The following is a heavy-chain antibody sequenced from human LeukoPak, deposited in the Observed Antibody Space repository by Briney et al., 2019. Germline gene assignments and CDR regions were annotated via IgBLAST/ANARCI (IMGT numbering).Heavy chain of an antibody. D-gene: IGHD4-17*01. V-gene: IGHV4-59*01. CDR3: AAMATVTMYSYFFDS. J-gene: IGHJ4*02. CDR1: GDSMSDYF. CDR2: AADSGST. Sequence: SETLSLTCTVSGDSMSDYFWSWIRQPPGKGLEWIGYAADSGSTNYNPSLKSRVTISVDSSTNRFSLWLTSVTAADTAIYYCAAMATVTMYSYFFDSWGQGTLLTVSS.